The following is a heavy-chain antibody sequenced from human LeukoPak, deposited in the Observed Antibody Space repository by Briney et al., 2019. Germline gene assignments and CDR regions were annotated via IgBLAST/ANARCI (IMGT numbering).Heavy chain of an antibody. CDR2: IYTSGST. CDR1: GGSISSGSYY. V-gene: IGHV4-61*02. Sequence: SETLSLTCTVSGGSISSGSYYWSWIRQPAGKGLEWIGRIYTSGSTNYNPSFKSRVTISVDTSKNQFSLKLSSVTAADTAVYYCARGEPRIRLFDYWGQGTLVTVSS. J-gene: IGHJ4*02. D-gene: IGHD1-26*01. CDR3: ARGEPRIRLFDY.